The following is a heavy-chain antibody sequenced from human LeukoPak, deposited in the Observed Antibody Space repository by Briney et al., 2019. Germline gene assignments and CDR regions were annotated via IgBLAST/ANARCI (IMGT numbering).Heavy chain of an antibody. CDR2: INPNSGGT. CDR3: ARDLFVGATTAFDY. J-gene: IGHJ4*02. CDR1: GYTFTGYY. D-gene: IGHD1-26*01. V-gene: IGHV1-2*02. Sequence: ASVKVSCKASGYTFTGYYMHWVRQAPGQGLEWMGWINPNSGGTNYAQKFQGMVTMTRDTSISTAYMELSRLRSDDTAVYYCARDLFVGATTAFDYWGQGTLVTVSS.